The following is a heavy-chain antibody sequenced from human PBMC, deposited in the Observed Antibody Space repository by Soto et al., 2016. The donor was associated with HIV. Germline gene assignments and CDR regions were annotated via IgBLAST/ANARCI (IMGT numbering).Heavy chain of an antibody. CDR2: IRYDGSNK. Sequence: VQLVESGGDLVKPGGSLRLSCAASGLTFSQYYMSWVRQTPGKGLEWVAVIRYDGSNKYYADSAKGRFTISRDNSKNTLYLQMNSLRADDTAVYYCARDRVEWLQWEFDYWGPGNPWSTVSS. CDR3: ARDRVEWLQWEFDY. J-gene: IGHJ4*02. CDR1: GLTFSQYY. V-gene: IGHV3-33*08. D-gene: IGHD5-12*01.